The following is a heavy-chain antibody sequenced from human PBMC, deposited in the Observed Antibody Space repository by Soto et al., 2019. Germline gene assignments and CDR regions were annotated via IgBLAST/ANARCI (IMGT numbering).Heavy chain of an antibody. Sequence: AAVKISCKASGYTFTSYGISWVRQAPGQGLEWMGWISAYNGNTNYAQKLQGRVTMTTDTSTSTAYMELRSLRSDDTAVYYCASGGSSDLPYYCMEGLGKRNKVNVSP. CDR1: GYTFTSYG. CDR3: ASGGSSDLPYYCMEG. V-gene: IGHV1-18*04. D-gene: IGHD2-2*01. CDR2: ISAYNGNT. J-gene: IGHJ6*04.